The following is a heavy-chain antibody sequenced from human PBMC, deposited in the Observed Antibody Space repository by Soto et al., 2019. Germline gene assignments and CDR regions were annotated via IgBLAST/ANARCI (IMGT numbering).Heavy chain of an antibody. CDR3: ESKSTTMIVVVTGVDY. Sequence: GSLRLSCAASGFTFGDYYMSWIRQAPGKGLEWVSYISSSGSTIYYADSVKGRFTISRDNAKNSLYLQMNSLRAEDTAVYYCESKSTTMIVVVTGVDYWCPGTLVTVSS. CDR2: ISSSGSTI. CDR1: GFTFGDYY. V-gene: IGHV3-11*01. D-gene: IGHD3-22*01. J-gene: IGHJ4*02.